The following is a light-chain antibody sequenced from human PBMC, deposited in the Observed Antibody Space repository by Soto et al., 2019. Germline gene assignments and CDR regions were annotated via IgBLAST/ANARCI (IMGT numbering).Light chain of an antibody. Sequence: QSALTQPASVSGSPGQSITISCTGTSSDVGSYNLVSWYQQHPGKAPKLMIYEGSKRPSGVSNRFSGSKSGHTASLTISGLQAADEADYYCCSYAGSSTLVFGGGTKLTVL. J-gene: IGLJ2*01. V-gene: IGLV2-23*01. CDR3: CSYAGSSTLV. CDR1: SSDVGSYNL. CDR2: EGS.